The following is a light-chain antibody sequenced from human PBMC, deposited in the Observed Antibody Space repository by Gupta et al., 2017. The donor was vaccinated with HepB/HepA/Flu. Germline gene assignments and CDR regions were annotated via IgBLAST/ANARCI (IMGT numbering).Light chain of an antibody. J-gene: IGKJ4*01. V-gene: IGKV3-11*01. CDR1: QNPNSR. Sequence: VLTPSPATLSLSPGERATLTCRASQNPNSRLAWYQQKPGKAPRLLIYGTSGRKTGIPARFRGSGSGTDFTLTISSLQPEDFAVYFCQQGSTWPLTFGGGTQVKIK. CDR2: GTS. CDR3: QQGSTWPLT.